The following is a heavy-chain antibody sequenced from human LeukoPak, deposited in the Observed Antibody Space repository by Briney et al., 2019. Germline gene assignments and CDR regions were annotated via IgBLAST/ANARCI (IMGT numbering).Heavy chain of an antibody. CDR3: ARMGYSSSWYGRDDPWSYYGMDV. V-gene: IGHV1-69*04. CDR1: GGTFSSYA. CDR2: IIPILGIA. D-gene: IGHD6-13*01. Sequence: VASVKVSCKASGGTFSSYAISWVRQAPGQGLEWMGRIIPILGIANYAQKFQGRVTITADKSTSTAYMELSSLRSEDTAVYYCARMGYSSSWYGRDDPWSYYGMDVWGQGTTVTVSS. J-gene: IGHJ6*02.